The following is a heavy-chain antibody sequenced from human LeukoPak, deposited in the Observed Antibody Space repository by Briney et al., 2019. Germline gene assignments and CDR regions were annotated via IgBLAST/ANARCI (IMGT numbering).Heavy chain of an antibody. Sequence: ASVKVSCKASGYTFTSYGINWVRQATGQGLEWMGWMNPNSGNTGYAQKFQGRVTMTRNTSISTAYVELSSLRSEDTAVYYCARSSSWYPNWFDPWGQGTLVTVSS. CDR1: GYTFTSYG. CDR3: ARSSSWYPNWFDP. J-gene: IGHJ5*02. CDR2: MNPNSGNT. D-gene: IGHD6-13*01. V-gene: IGHV1-8*02.